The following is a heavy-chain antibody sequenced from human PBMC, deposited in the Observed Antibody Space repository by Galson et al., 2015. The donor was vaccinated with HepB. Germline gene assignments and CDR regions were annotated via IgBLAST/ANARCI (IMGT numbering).Heavy chain of an antibody. CDR2: ISSSGSTI. D-gene: IGHD6-19*01. Sequence: SLRLSCAASGFTFSDYYMSWIRQAPGKGLEWVSCISSSGSTIYYADSVKGRFTISRDNAKNSLYLQMNSLRAEDTAVYYCARDVVDGTFDYWGQGTLVTVSS. V-gene: IGHV3-11*01. CDR3: ARDVVDGTFDY. CDR1: GFTFSDYY. J-gene: IGHJ4*02.